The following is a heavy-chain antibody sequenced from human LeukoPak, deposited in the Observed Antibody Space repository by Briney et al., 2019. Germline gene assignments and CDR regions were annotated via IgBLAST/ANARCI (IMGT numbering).Heavy chain of an antibody. CDR2: IYYSGST. CDR3: ASAYSIVRGIDY. V-gene: IGHV4-59*12. Sequence: PSETLSLTCTVSGGSISNYYWSWIRQPPGKGLEWIGYIYYSGSTNYNPSLKSRVTISVDTSKNQFSLKLSSVTAADTAVYYCASAYSIVRGIDYWGQGTLVTVSS. CDR1: GGSISNYY. J-gene: IGHJ4*02. D-gene: IGHD6-13*01.